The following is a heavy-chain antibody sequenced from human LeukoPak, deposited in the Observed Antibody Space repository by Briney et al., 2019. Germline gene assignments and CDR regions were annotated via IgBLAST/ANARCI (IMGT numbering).Heavy chain of an antibody. CDR1: GFSVTSND. CDR2: IYSGGST. V-gene: IGHV3-53*01. Sequence: GGSLRLSCAASGFSVTSNDMSWVRQAPGKGLEWVSVIYSGGSTNHADPVKGRFTISRDNLKNTVYLQMNNLLADDTAVYYCVRDLREDDSSWLGFDYWGQGTLVTVSS. D-gene: IGHD6-13*01. J-gene: IGHJ4*02. CDR3: VRDLREDDSSWLGFDY.